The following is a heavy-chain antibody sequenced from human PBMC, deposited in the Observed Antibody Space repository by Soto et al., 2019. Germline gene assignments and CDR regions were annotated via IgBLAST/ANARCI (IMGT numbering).Heavy chain of an antibody. CDR1: GFTFSSYA. J-gene: IGHJ4*02. V-gene: IGHV3-23*01. CDR3: AKKEYCSSTSRSIFAY. Sequence: GGSLRLCCAASGFTFSSYAMSWVRQAPGKGLEWVSAISGSGGSTYYADSVKGRFTISRDNSKNTLYLQMNSLRAEDTAVFYCAKKEYCSSTSRSIFAYWGQGTLVTVSS. D-gene: IGHD2-2*01. CDR2: ISGSGGST.